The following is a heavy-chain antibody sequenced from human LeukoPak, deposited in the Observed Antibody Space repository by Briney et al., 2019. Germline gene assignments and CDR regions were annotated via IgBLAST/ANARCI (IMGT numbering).Heavy chain of an antibody. CDR2: IYYSGST. Sequence: PSQTLSLTCTVSGGSISSGDYYWSWIRQPPGKGLEWIGYIYYSGSTYYNPSLKSRVTISVDTSKNQFSLKLSSVTAADTAVYYCATNSDIVVAPAATPALGYWGQGTLVTVSS. CDR1: GGSISSGDYY. CDR3: ATNSDIVVAPAATPALGY. V-gene: IGHV4-30-4*01. J-gene: IGHJ4*02. D-gene: IGHD2-2*01.